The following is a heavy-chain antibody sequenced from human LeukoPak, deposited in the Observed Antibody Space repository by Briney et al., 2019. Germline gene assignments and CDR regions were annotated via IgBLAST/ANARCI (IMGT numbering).Heavy chain of an antibody. D-gene: IGHD4-23*01. J-gene: IGHJ4*02. V-gene: IGHV3-53*01. Sequence: GGSPRLSCAASGFTVSTTYMSWVRQAPGKGLKWVSLIYVDGRTYYADSVKGRFTISRDNSKNTLYLQVNSLRAEDTAVYYCARRGDGGRSFDYWGQGTLVTVSS. CDR2: IYVDGRT. CDR3: ARRGDGGRSFDY. CDR1: GFTVSTTY.